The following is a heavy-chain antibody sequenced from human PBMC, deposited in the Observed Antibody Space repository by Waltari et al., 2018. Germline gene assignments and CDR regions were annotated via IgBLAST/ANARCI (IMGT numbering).Heavy chain of an antibody. J-gene: IGHJ6*03. CDR3: ARDGYSYGKGGYYYYYYMDV. V-gene: IGHV1-69*12. D-gene: IGHD5-18*01. Sequence: QVQLVQSGAEVKKPGSSVKVSCKASGGTFSSYAISWVRQAPGQGLEWMGGIIPIFGTANYAQKFQGRVTITADESTSTAYMELSSLRSEDTAVYYCARDGYSYGKGGYYYYYYMDVWGKGTTVTISS. CDR1: GGTFSSYA. CDR2: IIPIFGTA.